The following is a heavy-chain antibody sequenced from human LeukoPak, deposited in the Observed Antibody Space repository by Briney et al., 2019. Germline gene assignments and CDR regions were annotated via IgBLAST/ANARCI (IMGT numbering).Heavy chain of an antibody. CDR3: ARDYNWNPPDY. V-gene: IGHV3-74*01. D-gene: IGHD1-1*01. CDR2: INSDGSIT. CDR1: GFTFSSHW. J-gene: IGHJ4*02. Sequence: GGSLRLSCAASGFTFSSHWMHWVRQAPEKGLVWVSRINSDGSITTYADSAQGRFTISRDNAKNTLYLQMNSLRVEDTAVYYCARDYNWNPPDYWGQGTLVTVSS.